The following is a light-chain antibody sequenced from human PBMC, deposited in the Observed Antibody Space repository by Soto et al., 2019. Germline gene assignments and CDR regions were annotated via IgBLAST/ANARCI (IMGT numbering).Light chain of an antibody. CDR2: GAS. CDR3: QEDCSKRIT. Sequence: IVFTQSPCTXSLSVSQRAPSTCRASQSVSSSYLAWYQQKPGQAXRXXXYGASSRATGIQARLSGSGSGTDFTITISSLEPEDFAVYYCQEDCSKRITVGHGTRLEI. CDR1: QSVSSSY. V-gene: IGKV3-20*01. J-gene: IGKJ5*01.